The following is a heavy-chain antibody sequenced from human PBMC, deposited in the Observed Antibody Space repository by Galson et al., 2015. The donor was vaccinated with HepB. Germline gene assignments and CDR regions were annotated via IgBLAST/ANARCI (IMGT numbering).Heavy chain of an antibody. J-gene: IGHJ4*02. CDR3: ARDRVEQWLENHFDY. Sequence: SLRLSCAASGFIVSSHYMTWVRQAPGRGLEWVSVIFGGDNTYYAVSVKGRCTISRDSSKNTLYLQMNSLRVEDTAIYYCARDRVEQWLENHFDYWGQGTLVTVSS. CDR1: GFIVSSHY. V-gene: IGHV3-66*02. CDR2: IFGGDNT. D-gene: IGHD6-19*01.